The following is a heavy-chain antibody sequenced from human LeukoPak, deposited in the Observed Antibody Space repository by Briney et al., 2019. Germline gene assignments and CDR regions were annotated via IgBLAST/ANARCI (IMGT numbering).Heavy chain of an antibody. D-gene: IGHD2-2*01. CDR3: ARPGECTSTSCYYYYYYGMDV. V-gene: IGHV3-21*01. CDR1: GFTFSNYN. Sequence: GGSLRLSCAASGFTFSNYNMNWVRQAPGKGLEWVSSISSSRIDIYYADSVKGRFTISRDNAKNSLYLQMNSLRVEGTAVYYCARPGECTSTSCYYYYYYGMDVWGQGTTVTVSS. CDR2: ISSSRIDI. J-gene: IGHJ6*02.